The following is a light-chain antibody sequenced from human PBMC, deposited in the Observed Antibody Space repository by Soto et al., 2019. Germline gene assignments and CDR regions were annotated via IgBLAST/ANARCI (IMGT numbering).Light chain of an antibody. J-gene: IGLJ1*01. V-gene: IGLV2-11*01. CDR3: CSYEGTYTYV. CDR2: XXX. Sequence: QSVLTQPRSVSGSPGQSVTISCTGTSSDVGAYNYVSWYQQHPGKXXXXXXXXXXXXPSGVPDPFSGSKSGNTASLTISGLQAEDEADYFCCSYEGTYTYVFGTGTKVNVL. CDR1: SSDVGAYNY.